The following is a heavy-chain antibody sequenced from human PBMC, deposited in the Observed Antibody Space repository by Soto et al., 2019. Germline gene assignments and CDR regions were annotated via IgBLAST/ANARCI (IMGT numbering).Heavy chain of an antibody. V-gene: IGHV3-23*01. J-gene: IGHJ4*02. D-gene: IGHD2-21*01. CDR1: GFRFSSKA. CDR3: AKENGFQFVNFGASGFDY. Sequence: EVQLLESGGGLVQPGGSLRLSCAASGFRFSSKAMSWVRQAPGKGLEWVSIIIGSGSSTYYTDSVKGRFTISRDNSNNMVSLEMNYLRAVDTAVYYCAKENGFQFVNFGASGFDYWGQRS. CDR2: IIGSGSST.